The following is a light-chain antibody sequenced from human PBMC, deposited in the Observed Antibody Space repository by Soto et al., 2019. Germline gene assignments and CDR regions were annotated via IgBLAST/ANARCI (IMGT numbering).Light chain of an antibody. J-gene: IGKJ1*01. Sequence: DIQMTQSPSTLSASVGDRVTITCRASQSISDSLAWYQQKPGKAPKLLIYEASSLKSGVPSRFSGSSSGTEYTLTSSSRQPDELATYYCQQYNGYWTFGQGTKVEGK. CDR3: QQYNGYWT. CDR1: QSISDS. CDR2: EAS. V-gene: IGKV1-5*03.